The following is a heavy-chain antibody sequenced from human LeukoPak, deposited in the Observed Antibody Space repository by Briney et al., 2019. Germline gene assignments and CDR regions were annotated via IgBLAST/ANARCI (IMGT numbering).Heavy chain of an antibody. D-gene: IGHD3-10*01. CDR2: INHSGST. J-gene: IGHJ5*02. V-gene: IGHV4-34*01. Sequence: SETLSLTCAVYGGSFSGYYWSWIRQPPGKGLEWIGEINHSGSTNYNPSLKSRVTISVDTSKNQFSLKLSSVTAADTAVYYCARHASWFGKGNWFDPWGQGTLVTVSS. CDR3: ARHASWFGKGNWFDP. CDR1: GGSFSGYY.